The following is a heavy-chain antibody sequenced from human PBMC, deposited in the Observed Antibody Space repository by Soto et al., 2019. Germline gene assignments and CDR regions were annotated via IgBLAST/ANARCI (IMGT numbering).Heavy chain of an antibody. Sequence: PGGSLRLSCAASGFTCSSYAMSWVRRAPGKGLEWVSAIDGSGGSTYHADSVKGRFTISRDNSRNTLFMQMDSLRAEDTAVYYCAKGSSPGRPYYFDYWGRGTLVTVSS. D-gene: IGHD2-15*01. J-gene: IGHJ4*02. CDR2: IDGSGGST. CDR1: GFTCSSYA. CDR3: AKGSSPGRPYYFDY. V-gene: IGHV3-23*01.